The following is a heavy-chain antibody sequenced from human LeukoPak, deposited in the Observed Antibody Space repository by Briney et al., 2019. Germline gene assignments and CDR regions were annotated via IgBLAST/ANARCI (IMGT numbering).Heavy chain of an antibody. Sequence: SETLSLTCTVSGGSISSYYWSWIRQPPGKGLEWIGYIYYIGTTNYNPSLKSRVTISVDTSKNQFSLKLSSVTAADTAVYYCARGVYIAAAQYAYWGQGTLVTVSS. D-gene: IGHD6-13*01. J-gene: IGHJ4*02. V-gene: IGHV4-59*01. CDR2: IYYIGTT. CDR3: ARGVYIAAAQYAY. CDR1: GGSISSYY.